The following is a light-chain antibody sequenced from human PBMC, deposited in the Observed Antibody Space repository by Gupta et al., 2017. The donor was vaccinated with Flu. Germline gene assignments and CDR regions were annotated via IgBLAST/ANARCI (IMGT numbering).Light chain of an antibody. J-gene: IGKJ1*01. CDR1: QSVSSSY. CDR3: QHEGSSPRT. CDR2: GAS. V-gene: IGKV3-20*01. Sequence: EIVLTQSPGTLSLSPGERATLSCRASQSVSSSYLAWYQQKPGQAPRLLIYGASSRANGIPDRFSGSGSGTEFTLTISRREPEDFAVYYCQHEGSSPRTFGQGTKVEIK.